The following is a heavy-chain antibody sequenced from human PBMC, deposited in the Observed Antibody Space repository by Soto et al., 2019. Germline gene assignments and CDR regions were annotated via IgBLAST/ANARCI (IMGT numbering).Heavy chain of an antibody. V-gene: IGHV3-21*01. Sequence: PGGSLTLSRAASGFTFSRVSMNWVRQVPGKGLEWVASISSASSETWYADSVKGRFIISKNNAQISLCLQMNTLRPEDSAIYYCARVAYWGPGTQVTVSS. J-gene: IGHJ4*02. CDR1: GFTFSRVS. CDR3: ARVAY. CDR2: ISSASSET.